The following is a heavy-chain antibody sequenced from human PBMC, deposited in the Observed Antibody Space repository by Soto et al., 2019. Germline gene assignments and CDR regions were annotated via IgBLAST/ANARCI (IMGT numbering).Heavy chain of an antibody. D-gene: IGHD2-15*01. CDR2: ILYDGST. CDR1: CGSINSNNYY. Sequence: SETLSLTCTVSCGSINSNNYYWAWIRQRTGQGVVWMASILYDGSTNYNRPPKSRVAISLDTSKNHSSLKLSCAVAADTAVYYCAKVVVAATLQTDFDSWGQGTLVTVSS. V-gene: IGHV4-39*02. J-gene: IGHJ4*02. CDR3: AKVVVAATLQTDFDS.